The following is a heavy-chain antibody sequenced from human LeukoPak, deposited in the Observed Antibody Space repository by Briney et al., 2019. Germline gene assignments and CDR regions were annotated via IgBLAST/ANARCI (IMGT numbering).Heavy chain of an antibody. CDR3: ARGVRKYFDL. CDR2: INHSGST. D-gene: IGHD2-2*01. V-gene: IGHV4-34*01. J-gene: IGHJ2*01. CDR1: GDSISSSY. Sequence: TSETLSLTCTVSGDSISSSYWSWIRQPPGKGLEWIGEINHSGSTNYNPSLKSRVTISVDTSKNQFSLKLSSVTAAGTAVYYCARGVRKYFDLWGRGTLVTVSS.